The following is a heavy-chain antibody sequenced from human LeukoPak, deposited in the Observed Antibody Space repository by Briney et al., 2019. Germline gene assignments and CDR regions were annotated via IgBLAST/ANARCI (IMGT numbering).Heavy chain of an antibody. CDR2: IYYSGST. CDR3: ARRNDEDYYYGMDV. J-gene: IGHJ6*02. CDR1: GGSISSYY. V-gene: IGHV4-59*01. Sequence: KPSETLSLTCTVSGGSISSYYWSWIRQPPGKGLEWIGYIYYSGSTNYNPSLKSRVTISVDTSKNQFSLKLSSVTAADTAVYYCARRNDEDYYYGMDVWGQGTTVTVSS. D-gene: IGHD1-1*01.